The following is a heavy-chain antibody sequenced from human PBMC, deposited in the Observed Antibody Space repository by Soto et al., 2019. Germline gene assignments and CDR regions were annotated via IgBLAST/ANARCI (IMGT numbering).Heavy chain of an antibody. V-gene: IGHV1-2*04. CDR3: AVGGYSGYDYWFDP. Sequence: GASVKVSCKASGYTFTDYYMYWVRQAPGQGLEWMGWINPNSGDTNYAQKFQGWVSMTRDTSISTAYMELSRLRSDDTAVYYCAVGGYSGYDYWFDPWGQGTLVTVSS. CDR2: INPNSGDT. D-gene: IGHD5-12*01. CDR1: GYTFTDYY. J-gene: IGHJ5*02.